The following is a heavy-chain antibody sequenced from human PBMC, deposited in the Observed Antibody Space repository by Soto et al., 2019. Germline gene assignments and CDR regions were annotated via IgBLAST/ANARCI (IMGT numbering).Heavy chain of an antibody. CDR3: ARDRSNSPDLLDS. CDR2: VYYTGST. D-gene: IGHD1-1*01. CDR1: GGSIISDEYY. Sequence: PSETLSLTCSVSGGSIISDEYYWTWIRQPPGGGLEWIGHVYYTGSTSYSPSLKSRLTISVDTSKNQLSLRLNSVSAADTAVYYCARDRSNSPDLLDSWGRGTLVTVSS. V-gene: IGHV4-30-4*01. J-gene: IGHJ4*02.